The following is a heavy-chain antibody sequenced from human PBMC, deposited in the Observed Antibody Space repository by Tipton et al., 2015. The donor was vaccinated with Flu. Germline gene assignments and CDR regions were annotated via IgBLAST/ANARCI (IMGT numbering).Heavy chain of an antibody. CDR3: TRQGEAATRSSS. V-gene: IGHV4-39*07. CDR2: IFHSGTT. CDR1: GGSVSSSDFY. Sequence: TLSLTCTVSGGSVSSSDFYWGWVRQPPGKGPEWIGSIFHSGTTYYDLSLQSRVTISLDTSKNQFSLKMKSVTVADTAVYYCTRQGEAATRSSSWGQGTLVTVSS. J-gene: IGHJ4*02. D-gene: IGHD1-26*01.